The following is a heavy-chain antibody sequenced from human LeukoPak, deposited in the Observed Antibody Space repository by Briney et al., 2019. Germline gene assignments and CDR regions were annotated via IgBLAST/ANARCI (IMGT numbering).Heavy chain of an antibody. CDR3: ARDLYSSGWYSYYYGMDV. V-gene: IGHV3-30-3*01. D-gene: IGHD6-19*01. CDR2: ISYDGSNK. CDR1: GFTFSSYA. Sequence: GGSLRLSCAASGFTFSSYAMSWVRQAPGKGLEWVAVISYDGSNKYYADSVKGRFTISRDNSKNTLYLQMNSLRAEDTAVYYCARDLYSSGWYSYYYGMDVWGQGTTVTVSS. J-gene: IGHJ6*02.